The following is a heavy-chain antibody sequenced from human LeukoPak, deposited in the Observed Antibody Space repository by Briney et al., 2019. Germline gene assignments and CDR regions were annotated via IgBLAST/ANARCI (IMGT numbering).Heavy chain of an antibody. Sequence: GGSLRLSCAASGFTFNSYWMTWFRQAPGQGLEWVANIKPDGSAKYCVDSVKGRFTISRDNAKNTLYLQMNSLRAEDTAVYYCATSLGPLTEYWGQGTLVTVSS. D-gene: IGHD7-27*01. V-gene: IGHV3-7*01. CDR3: ATSLGPLTEY. CDR1: GFTFNSYW. J-gene: IGHJ4*02. CDR2: IKPDGSAK.